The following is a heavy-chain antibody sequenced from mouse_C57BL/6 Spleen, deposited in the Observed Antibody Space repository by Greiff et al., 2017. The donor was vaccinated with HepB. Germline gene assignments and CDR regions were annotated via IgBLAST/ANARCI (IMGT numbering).Heavy chain of an antibody. Sequence: VQLQQPGAELVKPGASVKLSCKASGYTFTSYWMQWVKQRPGQGLEWIGEIDPSDSYTNYNQKFKGKATLTVDTSSSTAYMQLSSLTSEDSAVYYCARAKIYYGNGYWGQGTTLTVSS. V-gene: IGHV1-50*01. CDR3: ARAKIYYGNGY. CDR2: IDPSDSYT. J-gene: IGHJ2*01. CDR1: GYTFTSYW. D-gene: IGHD2-1*01.